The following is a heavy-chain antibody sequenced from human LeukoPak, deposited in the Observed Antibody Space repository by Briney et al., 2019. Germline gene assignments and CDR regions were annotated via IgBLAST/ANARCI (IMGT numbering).Heavy chain of an antibody. CDR2: ISYIGTT. CDR1: GDSFSSHY. CDR3: ARDLVTVTKGFDI. D-gene: IGHD4-17*01. J-gene: IGHJ3*02. Sequence: SETLSLTCAVSGDSFSSHYWTWIRQPPGRGLEWIGYISYIGTTNYNPSLKSRVTISIDTSKNQFSLKLSSVTTADTAVYYGARDLVTVTKGFDIWGLGTMVSVSS. V-gene: IGHV4-59*11.